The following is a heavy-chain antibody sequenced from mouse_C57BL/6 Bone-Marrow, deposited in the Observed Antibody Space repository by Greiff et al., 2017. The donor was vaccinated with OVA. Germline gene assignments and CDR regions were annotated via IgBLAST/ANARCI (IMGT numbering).Heavy chain of an antibody. D-gene: IGHD1-1*01. J-gene: IGHJ4*01. V-gene: IGHV1-50*01. CDR3: ATRILDDDMDY. CDR1: GYTFTSYW. Sequence: VQLQQPGAELVKPGASVKLSCKASGYTFTSYWMQWVKQRPGQGLEWIGEIDPSDSYTNYNQKFKGKATFTVDTSSSTAYMQLSSLTSEDSAVYYYATRILDDDMDYWGQGKSVTVSS. CDR2: IDPSDSYT.